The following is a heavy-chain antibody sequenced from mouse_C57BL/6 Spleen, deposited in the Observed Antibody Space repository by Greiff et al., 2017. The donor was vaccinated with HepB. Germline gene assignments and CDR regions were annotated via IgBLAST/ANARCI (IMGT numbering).Heavy chain of an antibody. CDR2: INYDGSST. CDR3: ARDGGMDYAMDY. Sequence: EVQRVESEGGLVQPGSSMKLSCTASGFTFSDYYMAWVRQVPEKGLEWVANINYDGSSTYYLDSLKSRFIISRDNAKNILYLQMSSLKSEDTATYYCARDGGMDYAMDYWGQGTSVTVSS. CDR1: GFTFSDYY. D-gene: IGHD2-3*01. V-gene: IGHV5-16*01. J-gene: IGHJ4*01.